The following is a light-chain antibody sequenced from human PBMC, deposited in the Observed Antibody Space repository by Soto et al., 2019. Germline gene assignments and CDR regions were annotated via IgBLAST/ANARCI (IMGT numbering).Light chain of an antibody. CDR3: SSDTISSTSTMV. V-gene: IGLV2-14*01. Sequence: QSALTQPASVSGSPGQSITISCTGTSSDVGGYNYVSWYQQHPGKAPKLMIYDVSNRPSGVSNRFSGSKSGNTASLTISGLQAEDEAYYYGSSDTISSTSTMVFGGGTKLTVL. J-gene: IGLJ2*01. CDR1: SSDVGGYNY. CDR2: DVS.